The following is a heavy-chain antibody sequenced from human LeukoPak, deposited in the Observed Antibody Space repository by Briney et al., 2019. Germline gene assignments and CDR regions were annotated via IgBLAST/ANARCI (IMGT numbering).Heavy chain of an antibody. CDR2: IYSGGST. V-gene: IGHV3-53*01. CDR3: ASIWQSAFDI. Sequence: PGGSLRLSCAASGFTFSSYWMHWVRQAPGKGLEWVSVIYSGGSTYYADSVKGRFTISRDNSKNTLYLQMNSLRAEDTAVYYCASIWQSAFDIWGQGTMVTVSS. D-gene: IGHD3-16*01. CDR1: GFTFSSYW. J-gene: IGHJ3*02.